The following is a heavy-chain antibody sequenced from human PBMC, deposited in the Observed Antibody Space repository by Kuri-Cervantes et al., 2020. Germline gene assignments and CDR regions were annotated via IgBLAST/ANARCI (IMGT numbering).Heavy chain of an antibody. CDR1: GFTFSSYG. V-gene: IGHV3-33*08. D-gene: IGHD3-22*01. CDR3: ARDITTYLDV. J-gene: IGHJ2*01. Sequence: GGSLRLSCAASGFTFSSYGMHWVRQAPGQGLEWLAVIWYDGSKTYYAESVKGRFTISRDNSKDTLYLQMNSLRAEDTAVYSCARDITTYLDVWGRGTRVTVSS. CDR2: IWYDGSKT.